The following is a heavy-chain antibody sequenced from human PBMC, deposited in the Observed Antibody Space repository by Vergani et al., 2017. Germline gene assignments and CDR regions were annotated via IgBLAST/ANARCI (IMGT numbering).Heavy chain of an antibody. CDR3: AKSNWQQLVYYFDY. Sequence: EVQLVESGGGLVQPGGSLRLSCSASGFTVSRTSMSWVRQAPGKGLEWVSVIYSGGSTYYADSVKGRFTISSDNSKNTLYLQMNSLRAEDTAVYYCAKSNWQQLVYYFDYWGQGTLVTVSA. D-gene: IGHD6-13*01. V-gene: IGHV3-66*01. J-gene: IGHJ4*02. CDR2: IYSGGST. CDR1: GFTVSRTS.